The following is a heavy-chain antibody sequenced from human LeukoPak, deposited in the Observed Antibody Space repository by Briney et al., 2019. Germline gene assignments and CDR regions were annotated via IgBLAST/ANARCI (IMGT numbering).Heavy chain of an antibody. CDR2: ISGSGGST. V-gene: IGHV3-23*01. CDR1: GFTFSSYA. Sequence: HPGGSLRLSCAASGFTFSSYAMSWVRQAPGKGLEWVSAISGSGGSTYYADSVKGRFTISRDNSKNTLYLQMNSLRAEGTAVYYCAKDSRFLEWSANFDYWGQGTLVTVSS. D-gene: IGHD3-3*01. CDR3: AKDSRFLEWSANFDY. J-gene: IGHJ4*02.